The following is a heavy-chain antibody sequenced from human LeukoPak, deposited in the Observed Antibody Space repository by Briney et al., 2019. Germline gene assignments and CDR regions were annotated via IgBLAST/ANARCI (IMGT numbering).Heavy chain of an antibody. CDR3: ASDSTVTTSDRLVGDRTSRRLGYFDY. J-gene: IGHJ4*02. CDR2: ISSSGSTK. D-gene: IGHD4-17*01. Sequence: PGGSLRLSCAASGFTFSDYYMSWIRQAPGKGLEWVSYISSSGSTKYYADSVKGRFTTSRDNAKKSVYLQMNSLRAEDTAVYYCASDSTVTTSDRLVGDRTSRRLGYFDYWGQGTLVTVSS. CDR1: GFTFSDYY. V-gene: IGHV3-11*04.